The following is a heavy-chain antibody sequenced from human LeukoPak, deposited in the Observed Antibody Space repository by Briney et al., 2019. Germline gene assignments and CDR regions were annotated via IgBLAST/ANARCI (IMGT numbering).Heavy chain of an antibody. CDR3: ARHGIWDPLVGAPRESWFDT. CDR1: GYSFTNYW. J-gene: IGHJ5*02. D-gene: IGHD1-26*01. CDR2: IYPGDSDT. Sequence: GESLQISCKGSGYSFTNYWVGWVRQVPGKGLEWMGIIYPGDSDTRHRPSFQGQVTISADKSISTAYLQWSSLKASDTAMYYCARHGIWDPLVGAPRESWFDTWGQGTLVTVSS. V-gene: IGHV5-51*01.